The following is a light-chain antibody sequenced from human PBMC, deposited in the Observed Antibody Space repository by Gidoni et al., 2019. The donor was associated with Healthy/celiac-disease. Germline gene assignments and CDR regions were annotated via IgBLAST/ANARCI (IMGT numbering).Light chain of an antibody. V-gene: IGKV3-11*01. Sequence: IVLTQSPANLSLSPGDSATLSCRASQSVSSYLAWYQQKPGQAPRLLISDASNRATGIPARFSGSGSGTDFTLTISSLEPEDFAVYYCQQRSNWPPATFGQGTKLEIK. CDR2: DAS. CDR1: QSVSSY. J-gene: IGKJ2*01. CDR3: QQRSNWPPAT.